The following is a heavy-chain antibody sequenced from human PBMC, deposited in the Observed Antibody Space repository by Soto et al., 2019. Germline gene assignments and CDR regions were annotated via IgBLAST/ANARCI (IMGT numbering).Heavy chain of an antibody. CDR2: ISSSSSYI. Sequence: GGSLRLSCAASGFTFSSYSMNWVRQAPGKGLEWVSSISSSSSYIYYADSVKGRFTISRDNAKNSLYLQMNSLRAEDTAVYYCARGIPGCSTSCYFAFDIWDQGTMVTVSS. J-gene: IGHJ3*02. CDR1: GFTFSSYS. D-gene: IGHD2-2*01. CDR3: ARGIPGCSTSCYFAFDI. V-gene: IGHV3-21*01.